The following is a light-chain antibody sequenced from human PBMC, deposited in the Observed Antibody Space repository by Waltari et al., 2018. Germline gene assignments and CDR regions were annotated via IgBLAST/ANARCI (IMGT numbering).Light chain of an antibody. CDR3: YSTDTSGNHRV. Sequence: SYELTQPPSVSVSPGQTARITCSGDALPKKYAYWYQQKSGQAPVLVIYEDSDRPPGIPERFSGSSSGTMATLTISGEQVEDEADYYCYSTDTSGNHRVFGGGTKLTVL. J-gene: IGLJ3*02. CDR1: ALPKKY. CDR2: EDS. V-gene: IGLV3-10*01.